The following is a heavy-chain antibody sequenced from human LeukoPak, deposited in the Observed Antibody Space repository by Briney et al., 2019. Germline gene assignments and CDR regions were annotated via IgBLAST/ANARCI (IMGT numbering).Heavy chain of an antibody. V-gene: IGHV1-69*06. CDR3: ARGSSSWTLRNPYYYYYMDV. J-gene: IGHJ6*03. CDR1: GGTFSSYA. D-gene: IGHD6-13*01. Sequence: SVKVSCKASGGTFSSYAISWVRQAPGQGLEWMGGIIPIFGTANYAQKFQGRVTITADKSTSTAYMELSSLRSEDTAVYYCARGSSSWTLRNPYYYYYMDVWGKGTTVTVSS. CDR2: IIPIFGTA.